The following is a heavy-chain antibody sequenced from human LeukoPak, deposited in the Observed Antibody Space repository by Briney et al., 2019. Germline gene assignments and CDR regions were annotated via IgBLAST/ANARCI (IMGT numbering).Heavy chain of an antibody. Sequence: GGSLRLSCAASGFTFSSYGMSWVRQAPGKGLEWVSAISGSGGSTYYADSVKGRFTISRDNSKNTLYLQMNSLRAEDTAVYYCAKDSSTYYYDSSGYFLHWGQGTLVTVSS. V-gene: IGHV3-23*01. J-gene: IGHJ1*01. CDR3: AKDSSTYYYDSSGYFLH. D-gene: IGHD3-22*01. CDR1: GFTFSSYG. CDR2: ISGSGGST.